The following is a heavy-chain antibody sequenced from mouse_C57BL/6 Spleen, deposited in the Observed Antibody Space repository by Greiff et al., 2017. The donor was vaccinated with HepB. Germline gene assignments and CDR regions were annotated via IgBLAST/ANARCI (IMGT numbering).Heavy chain of an antibody. CDR2: IYPGDGDT. V-gene: IGHV1-80*01. D-gene: IGHD4-1*01. CDR1: GYAFSSYW. Sequence: QVQLQQSGAELVKPGASVKISCKASGYAFSSYWMNWVKQRPGKGLEWIGQIYPGDGDTNYNGKLKGKATLTADKSSSTAYMQLSSLTSEDSAVYFCARTGTSTWFAYWGQGTLVTVSA. J-gene: IGHJ3*01. CDR3: ARTGTSTWFAY.